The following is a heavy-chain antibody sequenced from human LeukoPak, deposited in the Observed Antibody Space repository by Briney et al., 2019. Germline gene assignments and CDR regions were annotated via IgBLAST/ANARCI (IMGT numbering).Heavy chain of an antibody. D-gene: IGHD6-13*01. CDR3: ARVYSSTWYSGYLHMDV. CDR1: GFTFSSYA. CDR2: ISWRNIDI. J-gene: IGHJ6*03. Sequence: GGSLRLSCAASGFTFSSYAMSWVRQAPGKRLEWVSSISWRNIDIEYADSVKGRFTISRDNDKKSLYLQMNSLRVEDTAVYYCARVYSSTWYSGYLHMDVWGKGTTVTVS. V-gene: IGHV3-21*01.